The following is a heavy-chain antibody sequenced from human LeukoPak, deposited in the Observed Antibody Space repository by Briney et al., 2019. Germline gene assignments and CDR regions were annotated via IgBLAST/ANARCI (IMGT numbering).Heavy chain of an antibody. J-gene: IGHJ4*02. CDR1: GGTSNSHA. CDR3: ARVGGTNYYDSSGYFPYFDY. D-gene: IGHD3-22*01. CDR2: ISAYNGNT. Sequence: ASVKVSCKASGGTSNSHAISWVRQAPGQGLEWMGWISAYNGNTNYAQKLQGRVTMTTDTSTSTAYMELRSLRSDDTAVYYCARVGGTNYYDSSGYFPYFDYWGQGTLVTVSS. V-gene: IGHV1-18*01.